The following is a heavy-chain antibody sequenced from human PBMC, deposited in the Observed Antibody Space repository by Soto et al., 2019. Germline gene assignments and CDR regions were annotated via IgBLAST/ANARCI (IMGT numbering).Heavy chain of an antibody. V-gene: IGHV4-31*03. Sequence: SETLSLTCTVSGGSISSGGYYWSWIRQHPGKGLEWIGYIYYSGSTYYNTSLKSRVTISVDTSKNQFSLKLSSVTAADTAVFYCARAPYYYDSSGYYRPFDYWGQGTLVTVSS. CDR1: GGSISSGGYY. CDR3: ARAPYYYDSSGYYRPFDY. J-gene: IGHJ4*02. D-gene: IGHD3-22*01. CDR2: IYYSGST.